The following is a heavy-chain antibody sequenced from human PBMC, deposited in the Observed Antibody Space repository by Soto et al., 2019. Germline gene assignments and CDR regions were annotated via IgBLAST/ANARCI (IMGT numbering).Heavy chain of an antibody. V-gene: IGHV1-69*01. CDR2: IIPIFGTA. CDR1: GGTFSSYA. J-gene: IGHJ4*02. D-gene: IGHD3-9*01. Sequence: QVQLVQSGAEVKKPGSSVKVSCKASGGTFSSYANSWVRQAPGQGLEWMGGIIPIFGTANYAQKFQGRVTITADESTSTAYMELSSLRSEDTAVYYCARSPENYDILTGYYNFDYWGQGTLVTVSS. CDR3: ARSPENYDILTGYYNFDY.